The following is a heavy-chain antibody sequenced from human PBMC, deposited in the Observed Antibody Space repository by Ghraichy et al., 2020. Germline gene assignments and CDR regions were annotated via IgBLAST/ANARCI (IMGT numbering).Heavy chain of an antibody. CDR2: ISSGSTYM. CDR1: GFTFSIYS. D-gene: IGHD6-19*01. V-gene: IGHV3-21*01. J-gene: IGHJ1*01. CDR3: ARGYGSGIYGSEYFQA. Sequence: GGSLRLSCAASGFTFSIYSMNWVRQAPGKGLEWVSFISSGSTYMFYADSVKGRFTISRDNANNSLYLQMNSLTAEDTGEYFCARGYGSGIYGSEYFQAWGQGTLVTV.